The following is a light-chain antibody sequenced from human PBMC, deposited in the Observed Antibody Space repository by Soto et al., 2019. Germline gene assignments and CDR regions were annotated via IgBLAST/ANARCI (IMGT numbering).Light chain of an antibody. J-gene: IGKJ1*01. CDR3: QQYNNWLTWT. Sequence: VLTQSPATLSVTRWDSAILFCRASQSVGPNLVWYQQRFGQSPRLLIYHVSTRATGVPARFSGSGSGTEFTLTISSLQSEDFAVYYCQQYNNWLTWTFGQGSEV. V-gene: IGKV3-15*01. CDR1: QSVGPN. CDR2: HVS.